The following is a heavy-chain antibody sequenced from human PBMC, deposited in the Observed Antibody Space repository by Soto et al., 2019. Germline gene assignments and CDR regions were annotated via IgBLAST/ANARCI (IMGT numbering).Heavy chain of an antibody. CDR1: GITISNYP. Sequence: PGGSLRLSCAASGITISNYPMSWVRQAPGKGPDWISTVNGGGDRTYYADSVKGRFTISRDNSKNTLYLQVSSLKAEDTAVYYCAKERLGRGIDYWGQGILVTVSS. D-gene: IGHD3-10*01. J-gene: IGHJ4*02. CDR3: AKERLGRGIDY. CDR2: VNGGGDRT. V-gene: IGHV3-23*01.